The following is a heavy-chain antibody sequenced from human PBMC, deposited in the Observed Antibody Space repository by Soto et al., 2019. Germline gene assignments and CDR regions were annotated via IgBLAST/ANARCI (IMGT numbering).Heavy chain of an antibody. CDR1: GGTFSSYA. D-gene: IGHD6-19*01. CDR3: AKARQAQSHYYYGMDV. CDR2: IIPIFGTA. Sequence: SVKVSCKASGGTFSSYAISWVRQAPGQGLEWMGGIIPIFGTANYAQKFQGRVTITADESTSTAYMELSSLRSEDTAIYYCAKARQAQSHYYYGMDVWGQGTPVTVSS. J-gene: IGHJ6*02. V-gene: IGHV1-69*13.